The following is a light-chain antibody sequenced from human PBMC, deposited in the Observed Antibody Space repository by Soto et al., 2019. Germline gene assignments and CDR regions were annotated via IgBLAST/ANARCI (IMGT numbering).Light chain of an antibody. V-gene: IGKV1-39*01. J-gene: IGKJ4*01. CDR1: QSISSY. CDR2: AAS. Sequence: DIQMTQSPSSLSASVGDRVTITCRAGQSISSYLNWYQQKPGRAPKLLIYAASSLQSVVPSRFRGSGSGTDFTLTISSLQPEDVATYYRQRYNSASLTFGGGTNVDIK. CDR3: QRYNSASLT.